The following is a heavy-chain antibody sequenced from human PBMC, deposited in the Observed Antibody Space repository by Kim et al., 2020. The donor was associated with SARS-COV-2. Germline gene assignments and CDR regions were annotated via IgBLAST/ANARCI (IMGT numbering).Heavy chain of an antibody. J-gene: IGHJ4*02. V-gene: IGHV3-15*01. CDR2: IKSKSDGGTT. D-gene: IGHD5-12*01. Sequence: GGSLRLSCAASGFTFTSSWMSWVRQAPGKGLEWVARIKSKSDGGTTDYAAPVKGRFTISRDDSKNTLFLQMNSLKNEDTALYYCTTYDIWGQGTLVTVSS. CDR3: TTYDI. CDR1: GFTFTSSW.